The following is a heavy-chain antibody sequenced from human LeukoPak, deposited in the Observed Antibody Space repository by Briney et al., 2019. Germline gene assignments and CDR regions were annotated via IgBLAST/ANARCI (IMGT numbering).Heavy chain of an antibody. D-gene: IGHD3-10*01. J-gene: IGHJ5*02. Sequence: ASVKVSCKVSGYTLTELSMHWVRQAPGKGLEWMGGFDPEDGETIYAQKFQGRVTMTEDTSTDTAYMELSSLRSEDTAVYYCATARRLLWFGESPPNWFDPWGQGTLVTVSS. CDR2: FDPEDGET. CDR3: ATARRLLWFGESPPNWFDP. V-gene: IGHV1-24*01. CDR1: GYTLTELS.